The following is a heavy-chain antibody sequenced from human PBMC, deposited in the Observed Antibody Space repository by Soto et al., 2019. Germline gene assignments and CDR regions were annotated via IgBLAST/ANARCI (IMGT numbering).Heavy chain of an antibody. CDR3: ARAQEEVAFDI. V-gene: IGHV4-59*01. J-gene: IGHJ3*02. Sequence: QVQLQESGPGLVKPSETLSLTCTVSGGSISSYYWSWIRQPPGKGLEWIGYIYYSGSTNYNPSLKSRVTISVDTSKNQFSLKLSSVTAADTAVYYCARAQEEVAFDIWGQGTMVTVSS. CDR2: IYYSGST. CDR1: GGSISSYY.